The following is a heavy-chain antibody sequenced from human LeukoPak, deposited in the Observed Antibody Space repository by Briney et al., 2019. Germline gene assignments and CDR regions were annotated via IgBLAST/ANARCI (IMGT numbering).Heavy chain of an antibody. Sequence: KPGGPLRLSCAASGFTFSSNSMNWVRQAPGKGLEWVPSISSSSSYIYYADSVKGRFTISRDNAKNSLYLQMNSLRAEDTAVYYCARDGPYSSGWYHPDSWGQGTLVTVSS. CDR1: GFTFSSNS. V-gene: IGHV3-21*01. D-gene: IGHD6-19*01. J-gene: IGHJ4*02. CDR2: ISSSSSYI. CDR3: ARDGPYSSGWYHPDS.